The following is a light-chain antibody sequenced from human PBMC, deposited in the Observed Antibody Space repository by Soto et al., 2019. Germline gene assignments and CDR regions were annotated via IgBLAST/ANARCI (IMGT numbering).Light chain of an antibody. CDR1: QILISNS. CDR3: HQYGRPPRT. J-gene: IGKJ1*01. Sequence: EIVLTQSPGTLSLSPGERATLSCRAAQILISNSLAWYQQKPGQDPRLLIYGASSMATSFPHRFSGTGSGTDLTLTIKALEPDDFAVWYCHQYGRPPRTFGQGTQVDIK. CDR2: GAS. V-gene: IGKV3-20*01.